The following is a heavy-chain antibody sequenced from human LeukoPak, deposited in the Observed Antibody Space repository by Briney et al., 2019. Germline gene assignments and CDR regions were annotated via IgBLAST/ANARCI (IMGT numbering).Heavy chain of an antibody. D-gene: IGHD3-10*01. V-gene: IGHV4-30-2*01. CDR3: ARGITMVRGVITNWFDP. CDR2: IYHSGST. Sequence: TLSLTCAVSGGPISSGGYSWSWIRQPPGKGLEWIGYIYHSGSTYYNPSLKSRVTISVDRSKNQFSLKLSSVTAADTAVYYCARGITMVRGVITNWFDPWGQGTLVTVSS. CDR1: GGPISSGGYS. J-gene: IGHJ5*02.